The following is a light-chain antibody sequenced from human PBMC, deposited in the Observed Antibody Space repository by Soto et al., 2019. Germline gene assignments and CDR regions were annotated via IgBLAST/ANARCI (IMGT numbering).Light chain of an antibody. J-gene: IGLJ1*01. CDR2: GNN. CDR3: QSYDSSLSGYV. Sequence: QSVLTQPPSVSGAPGQRVTISCTGSSPNIGAGYDVHWYQQLPGTAPKLVIYGNNNRPSGVPDRFSGSKSGTSASLAITGLQAEDEADYYCQSYDSSLSGYVFGTGTKVTAL. CDR1: SPNIGAGYD. V-gene: IGLV1-40*01.